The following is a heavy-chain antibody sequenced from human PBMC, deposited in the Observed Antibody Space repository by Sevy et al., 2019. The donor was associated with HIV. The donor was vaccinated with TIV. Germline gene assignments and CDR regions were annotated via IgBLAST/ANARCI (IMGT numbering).Heavy chain of an antibody. CDR2: SSGSGNYM. CDR3: ARDHGYCSGESCYSGGY. Sequence: GGSLRLSCSASGFIFTSYTMIWVRQAPGRGLEWVASSSGSGNYMHYADSVKGRFTMSRDNAKNLVYLQMNGLRTEDTAVYYCARDHGYCSGESCYSGGYWGQGTQVTVSS. D-gene: IGHD2-15*01. V-gene: IGHV3-21*06. CDR1: GFIFTSYT. J-gene: IGHJ4*02.